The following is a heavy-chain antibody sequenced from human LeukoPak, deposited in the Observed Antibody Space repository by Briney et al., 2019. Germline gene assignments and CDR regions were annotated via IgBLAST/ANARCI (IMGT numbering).Heavy chain of an antibody. CDR3: ARVQRYFDWQEDY. CDR1: GGSSSGYY. V-gene: IGHV4-34*01. CDR2: INHSGST. J-gene: IGHJ4*02. Sequence: PSETLSLTCAVYGGSSSGYYWSWIRQPPGKGLEWIGEINHSGSTNYNPSLKSRVTISVDTSKNQFSLKLSSVTAADTAVYYCARVQRYFDWQEDYWGQGTLVTVSS. D-gene: IGHD3-9*01.